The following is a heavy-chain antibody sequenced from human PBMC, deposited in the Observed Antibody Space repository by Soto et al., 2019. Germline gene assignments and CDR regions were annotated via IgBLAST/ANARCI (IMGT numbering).Heavy chain of an antibody. CDR2: IWYDGSNK. CDR1: GFTFSSYG. CDR3: ARAGQWLERLDAFDI. V-gene: IGHV3-33*01. D-gene: IGHD6-19*01. Sequence: GGSLRLSCAASGFTFSSYGMHWVRQAPGKGLEWVAVIWYDGSNKYYADSVKGRFTISRDNSKNTLYLQMNSLRAEDTAVYYCARAGQWLERLDAFDIWGQGTMVTVSS. J-gene: IGHJ3*02.